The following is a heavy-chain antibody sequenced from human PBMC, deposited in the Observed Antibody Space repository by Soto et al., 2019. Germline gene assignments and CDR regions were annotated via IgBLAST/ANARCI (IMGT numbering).Heavy chain of an antibody. Sequence: EVQLLESGGGLVQPGGSLRLSCAASGFTFSSYAMSWVRQAPGKGLEWVSAISGSGGSTYYADSVKGRFTISRDNSKNTLYLQMNSLRAEDTAVYYCATSVRGAAAAPYYYYYGMDVWGQGPTVTVSS. V-gene: IGHV3-23*01. J-gene: IGHJ6*02. CDR1: GFTFSSYA. D-gene: IGHD6-13*01. CDR3: ATSVRGAAAAPYYYYYGMDV. CDR2: ISGSGGST.